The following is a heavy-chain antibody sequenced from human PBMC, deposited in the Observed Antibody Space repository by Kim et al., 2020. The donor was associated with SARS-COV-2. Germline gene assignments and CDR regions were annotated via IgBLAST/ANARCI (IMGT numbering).Heavy chain of an antibody. D-gene: IGHD2-21*01. J-gene: IGHJ3*02. V-gene: IGHV3-23*01. CDR1: GFTFSSYA. CDR2: ISGSGGST. CDR3: AKARYPVVVIAIPGVLDAFDI. Sequence: GGSLRLSCAASGFTFSSYAMSWVRQAPGKGLEWVSAISGSGGSTYYADSVKGRFTISRDNSKNTLYLQMNSLRAEDTAVYYCAKARYPVVVIAIPGVLDAFDIWGQGTMVTVSS.